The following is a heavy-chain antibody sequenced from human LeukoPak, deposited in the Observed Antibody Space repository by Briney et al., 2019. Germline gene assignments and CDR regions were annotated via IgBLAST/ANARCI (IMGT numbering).Heavy chain of an antibody. Sequence: SETLSLTCTVSGGSLSRYYWSWIRQPAGKGLEWIGRIYTSGSTNYNPSLKSRVTMSVDPSKNQFSLKLSSVTAADTAVYYCARASLIYYGSGSYLGSNWFDPWGQGTLVTVSS. D-gene: IGHD3-10*01. CDR3: ARASLIYYGSGSYLGSNWFDP. J-gene: IGHJ5*02. CDR2: IYTSGST. CDR1: GGSLSRYY. V-gene: IGHV4-4*07.